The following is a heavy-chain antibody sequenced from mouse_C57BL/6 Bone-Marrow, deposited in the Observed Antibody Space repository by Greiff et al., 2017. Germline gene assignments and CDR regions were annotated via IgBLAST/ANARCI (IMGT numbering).Heavy chain of an antibody. V-gene: IGHV1-55*01. J-gene: IGHJ3*01. CDR1: GYTFTRYW. CDR3: SRSLRKGSYYSYGGFAY. Sequence: QVQLQQPGAELVKPGASVKMSCKASGYTFTRYWIPWVKQRPGQGLEWIGDIYPGSGSTNYNEKFKSKATLTVDTSSSTAYMQLSSLTSEDSAVYYCSRSLRKGSYYSYGGFAYWGQGTLVTVSA. D-gene: IGHD2-12*01. CDR2: IYPGSGST.